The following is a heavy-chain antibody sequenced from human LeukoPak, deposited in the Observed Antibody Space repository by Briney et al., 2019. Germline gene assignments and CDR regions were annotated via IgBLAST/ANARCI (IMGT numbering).Heavy chain of an antibody. J-gene: IGHJ5*02. Sequence: PGGSLRLSCAASGFTFSSYGMHWVRQAPGKGLEWVAVISYDGSNKYYADSVKGRFTISRDNSKNTLYLQMNSLRAEDTAVYYCAKDRNQYYYDSSGLDNWFDPWGQGTLVTVSS. CDR2: ISYDGSNK. CDR3: AKDRNQYYYDSSGLDNWFDP. D-gene: IGHD3-22*01. V-gene: IGHV3-30*18. CDR1: GFTFSSYG.